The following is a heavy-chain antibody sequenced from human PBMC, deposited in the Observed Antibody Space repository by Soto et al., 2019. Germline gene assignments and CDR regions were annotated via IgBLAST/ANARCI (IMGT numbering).Heavy chain of an antibody. Sequence: QVQLVESGGGVVQPGKSLRLSCAASAFTLSKFVMHWVRQAPGRGLEWVAVTSNDGSNTFYADSVKGRFTISRDNSKNTVYLQMNSLRTEDTAVYYCARGNLDVWGQGTTLTVSS. CDR3: ARGNLDV. CDR1: AFTLSKFV. D-gene: IGHD1-7*01. CDR2: TSNDGSNT. J-gene: IGHJ6*02. V-gene: IGHV3-30-3*01.